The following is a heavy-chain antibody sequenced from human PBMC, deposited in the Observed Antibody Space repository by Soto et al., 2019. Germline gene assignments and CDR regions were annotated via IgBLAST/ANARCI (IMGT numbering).Heavy chain of an antibody. CDR1: GYSFTSYW. CDR2: IYPGDSDT. CDR3: ARYSDRAAAEYYYYGMDV. V-gene: IGHV5-51*01. D-gene: IGHD6-13*01. Sequence: PGESLKLSCKGSGYSFTSYWIGWVRQMPGKGLEWMGIIYPGDSDTRYSPSFQGQVTISADKSISTAYLQWSSLKVSDTAMYYCARYSDRAAAEYYYYGMDVWGQGTTVTVSS. J-gene: IGHJ6*02.